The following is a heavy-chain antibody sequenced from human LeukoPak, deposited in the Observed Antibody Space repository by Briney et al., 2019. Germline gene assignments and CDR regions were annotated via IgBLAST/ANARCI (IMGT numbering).Heavy chain of an antibody. Sequence: PGGSLRLSCAASGFTFSSYAMSWVRQAPGKGLEWVSSIGRSGDSTYYADSVKGRFTISRDNSKNTLYLQMNSLRAEDTALYYCVGAYTTSGTYSEPWGQGTLVTVSS. CDR1: GFTFSSYA. D-gene: IGHD1-26*01. CDR3: VGAYTTSGTYSEP. V-gene: IGHV3-23*01. CDR2: IGRSGDST. J-gene: IGHJ4*02.